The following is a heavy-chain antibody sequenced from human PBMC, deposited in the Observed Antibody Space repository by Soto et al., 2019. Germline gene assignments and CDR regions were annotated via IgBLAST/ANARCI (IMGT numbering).Heavy chain of an antibody. CDR3: AWGPVVGATTVPFEY. V-gene: IGHV4-30-2*01. J-gene: IGHJ4*02. CDR1: GGSISSGDYS. D-gene: IGHD1-26*01. CDR2: IFQSGTT. Sequence: QLQLQESGSGLVKPSQTLSLTCAVSGGSISSGDYSWSWIRQPPGKGLEWIGNIFQSGTTYYNPCRKSRVTMSATRSKNRFTLNLMTGATVGTVVYYCAWGPVVGATTVPFEYWVQGFMGTVS.